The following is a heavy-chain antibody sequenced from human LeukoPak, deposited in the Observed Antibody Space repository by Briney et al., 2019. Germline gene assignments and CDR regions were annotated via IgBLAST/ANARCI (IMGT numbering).Heavy chain of an antibody. D-gene: IGHD2-2*01. CDR1: GGSISSSSYY. V-gene: IGHV4-39*01. CDR3: ARYRYVVPAANSDY. CDR2: IYYSGST. Sequence: SETMSLTCTVSGGSISSSSYYWGWIRQPPGKGLEWIGSIYYSGSTYYNPSLKSRVTISVDTSKNQFSLKLSSVTAADTAVYYCARYRYVVPAANSDYWGQGTLVTVSS. J-gene: IGHJ4*02.